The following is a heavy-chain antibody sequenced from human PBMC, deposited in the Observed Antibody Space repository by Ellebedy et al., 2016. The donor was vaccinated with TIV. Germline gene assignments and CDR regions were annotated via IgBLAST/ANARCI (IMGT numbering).Heavy chain of an antibody. D-gene: IGHD1-26*01. Sequence: ASVKVSXKASGYSFASYGISWVRQAPGQGLEWMGWISTYNGKTESAQKLQGRVTMTTTTSRSTVYMELRSLRSDDTAVYYCARENSDAWFWDYWGQGTLVTVSS. CDR3: ARENSDAWFWDY. CDR1: GYSFASYG. J-gene: IGHJ4*02. V-gene: IGHV1-18*01. CDR2: ISTYNGKT.